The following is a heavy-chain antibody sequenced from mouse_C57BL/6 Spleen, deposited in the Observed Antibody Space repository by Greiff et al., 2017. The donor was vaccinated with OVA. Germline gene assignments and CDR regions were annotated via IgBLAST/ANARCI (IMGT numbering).Heavy chain of an antibody. CDR3: ARSTMVPLYAMDY. CDR1: GFSLTSYG. Sequence: VKLVESGPGLVAPSQSLSITCTVSGFSLTSYGVDWVRQSPGKGLEWLGVIWGVGSTNYNSALKSRLSISKDNSKSQVFLKMNSLQTDDTAMDYCARSTMVPLYAMDYWGQGTSVTVSS. J-gene: IGHJ4*01. D-gene: IGHD2-2*01. CDR2: IWGVGST. V-gene: IGHV2-6*01.